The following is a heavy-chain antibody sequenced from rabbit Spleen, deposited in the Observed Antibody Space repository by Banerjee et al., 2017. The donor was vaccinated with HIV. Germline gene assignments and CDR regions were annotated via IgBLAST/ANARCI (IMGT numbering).Heavy chain of an antibody. D-gene: IGHD1-1*01. CDR2: IDTGSSGFT. Sequence: QSLEESGGGLVKPGASLTLTCTASGVSFSSSYYMCWVRQAPGKGLEWIACIDTGSSGFTYFATWAKGRFTCSKTSSTTVTLQMTRLTAADTATYFCARDTSSSFSSYGMDLWGPGTLVTVS. CDR1: GVSFSSSYY. J-gene: IGHJ6*01. CDR3: ARDTSSSFSSYGMDL. V-gene: IGHV1S40*01.